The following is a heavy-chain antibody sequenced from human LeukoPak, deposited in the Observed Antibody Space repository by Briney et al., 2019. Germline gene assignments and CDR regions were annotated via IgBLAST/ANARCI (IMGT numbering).Heavy chain of an antibody. CDR2: IIPIFGTA. CDR3: ARGVLAVATIWEGFDY. V-gene: IGHV1-69*05. D-gene: IGHD5-24*01. Sequence: SVKVSCKASGGTFSSYAISWVRQAPGQGLEWIGGIIPIFGTANYAQKFQGRVTITTDESTSTAHMQLSSLRSEDTAVYYCARGVLAVATIWEGFDYWGQGTLVTVSS. CDR1: GGTFSSYA. J-gene: IGHJ4*02.